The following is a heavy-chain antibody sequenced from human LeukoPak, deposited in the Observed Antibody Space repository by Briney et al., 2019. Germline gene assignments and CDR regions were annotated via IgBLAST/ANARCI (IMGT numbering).Heavy chain of an antibody. CDR2: ISSSSSTI. J-gene: IGHJ4*02. CDR3: AARKGHDSSGFHFDY. Sequence: PGGSLRLSCAASGFTFSSYSMNWVRQAPGKGLEWVSYISSSSSTIYYADSVKGRFTISRDNAKNSLYLQMNSLRAEDTAVYYCAARKGHDSSGFHFDYWGQGTLVTVSS. V-gene: IGHV3-48*01. CDR1: GFTFSSYS. D-gene: IGHD3-22*01.